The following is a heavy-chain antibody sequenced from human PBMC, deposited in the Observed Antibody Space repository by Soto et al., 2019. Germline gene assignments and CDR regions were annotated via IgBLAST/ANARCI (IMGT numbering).Heavy chain of an antibody. CDR3: ARGRYSSSSNWFDP. CDR1: GGSISSGGYY. CDR2: IYYSGST. D-gene: IGHD6-6*01. Sequence: QVQLQESGPGLVKPSQTLSLTCTVSGGSISSGGYYWSWIRHHPGKGLAWIGYIYYSGSTYYNPSLKSRVTISVDRSKSPFSLKLRPVTAADTAGYYCARGRYSSSSNWFDPWGQGTLGTVAS. V-gene: IGHV4-31*03. J-gene: IGHJ5*02.